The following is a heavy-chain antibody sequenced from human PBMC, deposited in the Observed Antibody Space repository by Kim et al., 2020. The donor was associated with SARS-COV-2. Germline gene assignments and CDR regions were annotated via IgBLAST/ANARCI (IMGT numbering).Heavy chain of an antibody. CDR1: GFTFSRYG. V-gene: IGHV3-33*01. CDR2: IRYEESHS. J-gene: IGHJ4*02. D-gene: IGHD6-19*01. CDR3: AREEEHSSGCLGDY. Sequence: GGSLRLSCAASGFTFSRYGLHCGSQAPGQMLEWESAIRYEESHSYYGEAVKGRLPLSRDNSKNTVYLQMNSLSAEDTAVYYCAREEEHSSGCLGDYWGQGTLVTVSS.